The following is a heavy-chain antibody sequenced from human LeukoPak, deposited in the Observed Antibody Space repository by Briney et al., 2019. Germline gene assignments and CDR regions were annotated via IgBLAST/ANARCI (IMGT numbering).Heavy chain of an antibody. CDR2: IIPIFGTT. CDR3: ARAPSITVLTLHY. CDR1: GGTFRSYT. D-gene: IGHD6-19*01. Sequence: ASVKVSCKASGGTFRSYTIAWVRQAPGQGLEWMGGIIPIFGTTKYAQKFQGRVTITADESTSTAYMELSSLRSEDTAVYYCARAPSITVLTLHYWGQGTLVTVSS. V-gene: IGHV1-69*13. J-gene: IGHJ4*02.